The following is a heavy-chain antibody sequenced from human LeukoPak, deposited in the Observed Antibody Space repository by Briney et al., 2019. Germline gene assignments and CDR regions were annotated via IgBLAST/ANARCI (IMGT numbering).Heavy chain of an antibody. CDR3: AGDYYDSGGYSYGMDV. J-gene: IGHJ6*02. CDR1: GYSFTSDW. Sequence: GESLKISCKGFGYSFTSDWVGWVRQMPGKGLEWMGIIYPGDSNTIYSPSFQGQVTISVDKSISTAYLQWSSLKASDTAMYYCAGDYYDSGGYSYGMDVWGQGTTVTVS. D-gene: IGHD3-22*01. V-gene: IGHV5-51*01. CDR2: IYPGDSNT.